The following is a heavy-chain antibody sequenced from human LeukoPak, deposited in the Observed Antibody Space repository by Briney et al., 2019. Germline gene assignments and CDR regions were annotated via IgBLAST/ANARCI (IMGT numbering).Heavy chain of an antibody. V-gene: IGHV3-20*04. CDR2: INWNGGST. CDR3: AKHAVQYSTTPPLGY. CDR1: GFTFDDYG. Sequence: GGSLRLSCAASGFTFDDYGMSWVRQAPGKGLEWVSDINWNGGSTGYADSVKGRFTISRDNSKNTLYLQMNSLRAEDTAVYYCAKHAVQYSTTPPLGYWGQGTLVTVSS. J-gene: IGHJ4*02. D-gene: IGHD6-6*01.